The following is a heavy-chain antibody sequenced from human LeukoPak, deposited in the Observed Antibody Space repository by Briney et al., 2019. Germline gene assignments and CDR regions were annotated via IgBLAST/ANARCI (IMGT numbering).Heavy chain of an antibody. D-gene: IGHD1-14*01. CDR1: GFTFSSCG. Sequence: PGGSLRLSCAASGFTFSSCGFNWVRQAPGKGLEWVSSIGPTGTDRYYADSVRGRFTISRDNAKNSMYLQMDSLRDEDTAVHYCATETIGRHYDYWGQGTLLTASS. CDR2: IGPTGTDR. V-gene: IGHV3-21*01. J-gene: IGHJ4*02. CDR3: ATETIGRHYDY.